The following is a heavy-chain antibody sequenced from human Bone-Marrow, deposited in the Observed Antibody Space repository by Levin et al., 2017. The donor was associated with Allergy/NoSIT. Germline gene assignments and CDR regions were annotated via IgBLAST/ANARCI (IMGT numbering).Heavy chain of an antibody. J-gene: IGHJ4*02. V-gene: IGHV3-30*18. CDR2: ISYDGSNK. CDR3: AKGPCVRGSYRYADY. CDR1: GFTFSSYG. D-gene: IGHD3-16*02. Sequence: GGSLRLSCAASGFTFSSYGMHWVRQAPGKGLEWVAVISYDGSNKYYADSVKGRFTISRDNSKNTLYLQMNSLRAEDTAVYYCAKGPCVRGSYRYADYWGQGTLVTVSS.